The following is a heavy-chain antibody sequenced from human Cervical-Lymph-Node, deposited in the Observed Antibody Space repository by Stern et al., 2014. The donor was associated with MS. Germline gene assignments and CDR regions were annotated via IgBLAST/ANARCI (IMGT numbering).Heavy chain of an antibody. D-gene: IGHD2-8*02. CDR1: GDSISSYTHY. Sequence: VQLEESGPGLVKPSETLSLTCAVSGDSISSYTHYWAWIRQPPGKGLEWIGSGYYSGATYYNPSLKSRVTMSGDTSKNHFSLGLNSVTAADTAVYYCAKHACTGAACPFDLWGQGTLVTVSS. V-gene: IGHV4-39*01. J-gene: IGHJ4*02. CDR3: AKHACTGAACPFDL. CDR2: GYYSGAT.